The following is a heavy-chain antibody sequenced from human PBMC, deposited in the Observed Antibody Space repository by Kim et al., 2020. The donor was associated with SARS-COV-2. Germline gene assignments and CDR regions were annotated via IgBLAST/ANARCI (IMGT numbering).Heavy chain of an antibody. V-gene: IGHV5-51*01. D-gene: IGHD6-19*01. J-gene: IGHJ4*02. CDR3: ARRVAVAGLTFDY. Sequence: YSASFQGQVTISADRSISTAYLQWSSLKASDSAIYYCARRVAVAGLTFDYWGQGTLVTVSS.